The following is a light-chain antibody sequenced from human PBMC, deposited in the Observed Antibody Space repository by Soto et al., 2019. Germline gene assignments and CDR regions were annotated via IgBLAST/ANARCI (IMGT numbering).Light chain of an antibody. Sequence: IVLTQSPGTLSLSPGERATLSCRASQSVSRSDLAGYQQKPGQAPRLLIYGASTRATGIPARFSGTGSGTEFTLTISSMKSEDFAVDDCQRYNNWPSFRQGTRLEIK. CDR3: QRYNNWPS. CDR2: GAS. CDR1: QSVSRSD. V-gene: IGKV3-15*01. J-gene: IGKJ5*01.